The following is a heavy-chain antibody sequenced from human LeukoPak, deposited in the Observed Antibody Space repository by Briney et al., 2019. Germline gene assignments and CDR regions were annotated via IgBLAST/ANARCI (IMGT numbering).Heavy chain of an antibody. CDR1: GITFRSYG. J-gene: IGHJ4*02. CDR2: IWYDGSNK. CDR3: AKGHYYGSGSLDY. V-gene: IGHV3-30*02. Sequence: GGSLRLSCAASGITFRSYGMHWVRQAPGKGLEWVAFIWYDGSNKYYADSVKGRFTISRDNSRNTLYVQMNSLRAEDTAVYYCAKGHYYGSGSLDYWGQGTLVTVSS. D-gene: IGHD3-10*01.